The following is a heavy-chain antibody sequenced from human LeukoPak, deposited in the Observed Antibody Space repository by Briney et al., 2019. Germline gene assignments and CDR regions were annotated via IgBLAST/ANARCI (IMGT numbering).Heavy chain of an antibody. CDR1: GFTFSSYS. Sequence: GGSLRLSCAASGFTFSSYSMNWVRQAPGKGLEWVSSISSSSSYIYYADSVKGRFTISRDNAKNSLYLQMNSLRAEDTAVYYCARGVGAYDILTGLGFDPWGQGTLVTVSS. CDR3: ARGVGAYDILTGLGFDP. J-gene: IGHJ5*02. CDR2: ISSSSSYI. D-gene: IGHD3-9*01. V-gene: IGHV3-21*01.